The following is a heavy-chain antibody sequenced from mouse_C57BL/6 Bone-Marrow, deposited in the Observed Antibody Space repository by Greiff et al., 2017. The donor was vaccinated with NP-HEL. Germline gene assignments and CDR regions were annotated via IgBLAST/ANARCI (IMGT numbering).Heavy chain of an antibody. D-gene: IGHD2-5*01. CDR2: IYPRSGNT. V-gene: IGHV1-81*01. Sequence: QVQLQQSGAELARPGASVKLSCKASGYTFTSYGISWVKQRTGQGLEWIGEIYPRSGNTYYNEKFKGKATLTADKSSSTAYMELRSLTSEDSAVYFWARRTLYYSNYGWYFDVWGTGTTVTVSS. CDR3: ARRTLYYSNYGWYFDV. CDR1: GYTFTSYG. J-gene: IGHJ1*03.